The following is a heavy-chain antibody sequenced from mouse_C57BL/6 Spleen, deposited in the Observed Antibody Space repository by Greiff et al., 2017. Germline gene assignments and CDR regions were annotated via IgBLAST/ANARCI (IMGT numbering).Heavy chain of an antibody. CDR3: ARGGTRWYFDV. J-gene: IGHJ1*03. CDR2: IHPNSGST. V-gene: IGHV1-64*01. Sequence: QVQLQQPGAELVKPGASVSLSCTASGYTFTSYWMHWVKQRPGHGLEWIGMIHPNSGSTNYNEMFNSKATMTVDKSSSTDYMQLSSLTAEDSAVYYCARGGTRWYFDVWGTGTTVTVSS. CDR1: GYTFTSYW. D-gene: IGHD3-3*01.